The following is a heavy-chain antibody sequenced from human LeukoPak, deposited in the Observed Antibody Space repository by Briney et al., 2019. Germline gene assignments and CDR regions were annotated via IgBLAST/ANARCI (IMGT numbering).Heavy chain of an antibody. D-gene: IGHD3-16*02. J-gene: IGHJ3*02. CDR1: GFTFSSYA. V-gene: IGHV3-23*01. Sequence: GGTLRLSCAASGFTFSSYAMSWVRQAPGKGLEWVWAMSGSGGSRYYADSVKGRFTISRDNSQNTLYLHMNSLRADDTAVYYCVAGGVIVPDAFDIWGQGTMVTVSS. CDR2: MSGSGGSR. CDR3: VAGGVIVPDAFDI.